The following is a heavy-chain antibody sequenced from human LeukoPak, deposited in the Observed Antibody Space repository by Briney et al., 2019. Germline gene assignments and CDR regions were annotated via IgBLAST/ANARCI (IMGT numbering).Heavy chain of an antibody. CDR3: ARDHRSSWFGELSYWYFDH. Sequence: PSETLSLTCTVSGGSISSYYWSWIRQPAGKGLEWIGRIYTSGSTNYNPSLKSRVTMSVDTSKNQFSLKLSSVTAADTAVYYCARDHRSSWFGELSYWYFDHWGRGTLVTVSS. D-gene: IGHD3-10*01. J-gene: IGHJ2*01. CDR1: GGSISSYY. V-gene: IGHV4-4*07. CDR2: IYTSGST.